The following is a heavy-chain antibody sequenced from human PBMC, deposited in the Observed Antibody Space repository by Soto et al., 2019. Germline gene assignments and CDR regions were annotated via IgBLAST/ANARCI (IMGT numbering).Heavy chain of an antibody. V-gene: IGHV1-2*02. CDR2: IGPESGAT. J-gene: IGHJ4*02. CDR3: AKKVNSGPGSQYFDY. CDR1: GYTFTGHY. Sequence: ASVKVSCKASGYTFTGHYIHWVRQAPEQGPEWMGEIGPESGATRYAQKFQGRVTMTRDMSITTVYMELNSLRAEDTAIYYCAKKVNSGPGSQYFDYWGQGTLVTVSS. D-gene: IGHD3-10*01.